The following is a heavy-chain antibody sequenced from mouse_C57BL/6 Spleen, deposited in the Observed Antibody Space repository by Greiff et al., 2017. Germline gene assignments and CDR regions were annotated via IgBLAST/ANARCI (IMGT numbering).Heavy chain of an antibody. CDR3: ARCPYYDYAMDY. V-gene: IGHV1-69*01. CDR1: GYTFTSYW. J-gene: IGHJ4*01. Sequence: QVQLQQPGAELVMPGASVKLSCKASGYTFTSYWMHWVKQRPGQGLEWIGEIDPSDSYTNYNQKFKGKSTLTVDKSSSTAYMPLSSLTSEDSAVYYCARCPYYDYAMDYWGQGTSVTVSS. CDR2: IDPSDSYT. D-gene: IGHD2-4*01.